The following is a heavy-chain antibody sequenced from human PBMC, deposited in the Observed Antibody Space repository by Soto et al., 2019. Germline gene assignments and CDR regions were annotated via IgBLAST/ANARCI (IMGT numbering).Heavy chain of an antibody. CDR3: ARGVYYYDSSGYTGNYFDY. CDR1: GGSISSGGYY. Sequence: SETLSLTCTVSGGSISSGGYYWSWIRQHPGKGLEWIGYIYYSGSTYYNPSLKSRVTISVDTSKNQFSLKLSSVTSADTAVYYCARGVYYYDSSGYTGNYFDYWGQGTLVTVSS. V-gene: IGHV4-31*03. J-gene: IGHJ4*02. D-gene: IGHD3-22*01. CDR2: IYYSGST.